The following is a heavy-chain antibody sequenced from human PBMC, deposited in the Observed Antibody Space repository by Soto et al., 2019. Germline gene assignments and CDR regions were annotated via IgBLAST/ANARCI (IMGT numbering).Heavy chain of an antibody. CDR1: GGTFSSYA. CDR3: AGGRYCGGDCLHYYYYGMDV. J-gene: IGHJ6*02. CDR2: IIPIFGTA. Sequence: QVQLVQSGAEVKKPGSSVKVSCKASGGTFSSYAISWVRQAPGQGLEWMGGIIPIFGTANYAQKFQGRVTITADESTSTAYMELSSLRSEDTAVYYCAGGRYCGGDCLHYYYYGMDVWGQGTTVTVSS. D-gene: IGHD2-21*02. V-gene: IGHV1-69*01.